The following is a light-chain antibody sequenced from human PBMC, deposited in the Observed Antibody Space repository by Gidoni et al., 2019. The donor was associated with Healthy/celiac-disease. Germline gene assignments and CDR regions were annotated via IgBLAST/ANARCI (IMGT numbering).Light chain of an antibody. CDR3: QTWDSSTVV. CDR2: QDS. Sequence: SYELTQPPTVSVAPGQTARLTCSGDKLGYKYACWYQQKPGQSPLLVIYQDSKRPSGIPERFSGSHSGHTATLTIRGTQAMDEADYYCQTWDSSTVVFGGGTKLTVL. J-gene: IGLJ2*01. CDR1: KLGYKY. V-gene: IGLV3-1*01.